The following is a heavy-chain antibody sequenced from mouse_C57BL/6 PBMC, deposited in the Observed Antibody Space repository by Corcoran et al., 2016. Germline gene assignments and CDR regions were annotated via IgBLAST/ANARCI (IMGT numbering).Heavy chain of an antibody. CDR1: GYTFTDYY. CDR3: AQVTTVGPYYFDF. V-gene: IGHV1-76*01. D-gene: IGHD1-1*01. CDR2: IYPGSGNT. J-gene: IGHJ2*01. Sequence: QVQLKQSGAELVRPGASVKLSCKASGYTFTDYYINWVKQRPGQGLKWIARIYPGSGNTYYNEKFKGKATLTAEKSSSTAYMQLSSLTSEDSAVYFCAQVTTVGPYYFDFWGQGTTITVSS.